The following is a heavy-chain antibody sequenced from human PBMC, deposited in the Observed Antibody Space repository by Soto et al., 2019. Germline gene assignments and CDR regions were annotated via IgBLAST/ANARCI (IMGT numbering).Heavy chain of an antibody. CDR3: TRQRDLEMATNYGMDV. D-gene: IGHD5-12*01. Sequence: GGSLRLSCAASGFTFSGSAMHWVRQASGKGLEWVGRIRSKANSYATAYAASVKGRFTISRDDSKNTAYLQMNSLKTEDTAVYYCTRQRDLEMATNYGMDVWGQGTTVTVSS. V-gene: IGHV3-73*01. CDR2: IRSKANSYAT. J-gene: IGHJ6*02. CDR1: GFTFSGSA.